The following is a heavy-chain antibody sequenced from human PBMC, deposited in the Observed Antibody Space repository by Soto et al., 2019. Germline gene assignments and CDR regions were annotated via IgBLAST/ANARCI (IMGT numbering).Heavy chain of an antibody. CDR3: ATRFKSGSGTSPWDY. D-gene: IGHD3-10*01. V-gene: IGHV4-59*01. CDR2: ISYSGST. CDR1: GGSISSYY. Sequence: QVQLQESGPRLVKPSETLSLTCTVSGGSISSYYWSWIRQPPGRGLEWIGYISYSGSTNYNPSLKSRVTISVDTSKNQFSLKLSSVTAADTAVYYCATRFKSGSGTSPWDYWGPGTLVTVSS. J-gene: IGHJ4*02.